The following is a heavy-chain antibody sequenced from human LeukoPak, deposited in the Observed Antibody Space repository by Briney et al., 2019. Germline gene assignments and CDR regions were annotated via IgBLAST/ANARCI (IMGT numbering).Heavy chain of an antibody. CDR1: GGTFSSYA. J-gene: IGHJ4*02. CDR2: IIPILGIA. Sequence: ASVKVSCKASGGTFSSYAISWVRQAPGQGLEWMGGIIPILGIANYAQKFQGRVTITADKSTSTAYMELSSLRSEDTAVYYCAREPYYDSSGTFDYWGQGTLVTVSS. D-gene: IGHD3-22*01. V-gene: IGHV1-69*10. CDR3: AREPYYDSSGTFDY.